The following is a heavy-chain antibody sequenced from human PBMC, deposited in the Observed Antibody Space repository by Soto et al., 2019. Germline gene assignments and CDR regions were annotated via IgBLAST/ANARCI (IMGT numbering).Heavy chain of an antibody. J-gene: IGHJ6*03. D-gene: IGHD6-19*01. CDR1: GFTFSSYD. CDR3: ARAGYSSGWIHYYYYMDV. V-gene: IGHV3-13*01. Sequence: GGSLRLSCAASGFTFSSYDMHWVRQATGKGLEWVSAIGTAGDTYYPGSVKGRFTIARENAKNSLYLQMNSLRAGDTAVYYCARAGYSSGWIHYYYYMDVWGKGTTVTVSS. CDR2: IGTAGDT.